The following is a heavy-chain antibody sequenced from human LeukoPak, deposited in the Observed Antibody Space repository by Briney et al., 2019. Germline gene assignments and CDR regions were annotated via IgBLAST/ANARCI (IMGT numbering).Heavy chain of an antibody. CDR3: AREADTNSWYGPASRLLDY. J-gene: IGHJ4*02. CDR1: GYTPRSHG. CDR2: NTPYNDET. D-gene: IGHD6-13*01. Sequence: GASLKASSKASGYTPRSHGIYSGRHAPGQRLECVGWNTPYNDETTYARMFQGRVTMTTETSTTTAYMELRDLTSDDTAVYFCAREADTNSWYGPASRLLDYWGQGTLVTVSS. V-gene: IGHV1-18*01.